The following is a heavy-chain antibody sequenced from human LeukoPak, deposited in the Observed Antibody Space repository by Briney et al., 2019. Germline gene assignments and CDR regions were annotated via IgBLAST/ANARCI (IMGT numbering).Heavy chain of an antibody. CDR2: IKTDGSST. CDR3: YTSAGY. V-gene: IGHV3-74*03. J-gene: IGHJ4*02. D-gene: IGHD1-14*01. Sequence: PGESLRLSCAASGFTFSNNWMHWVRQAPGKGLVWVSRIKTDGSSTTYADSVKGRFTISRDNAKNTLYLQMNSLRAEDTAAYYCYTSAGYWGQGTLVTVSS. CDR1: GFTFSNNW.